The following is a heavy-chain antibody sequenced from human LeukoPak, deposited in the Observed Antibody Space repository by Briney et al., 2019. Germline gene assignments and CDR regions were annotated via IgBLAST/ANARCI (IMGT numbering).Heavy chain of an antibody. V-gene: IGHV4-39*02. D-gene: IGHD5-18*01. CDR3: ARYSYGGEDWFDP. J-gene: IGHJ5*02. Sequence: SETLSLTCTVSGDSVSSRHYSWGWIRQPPGKGLEWLGSIYYSGSAYYNPSLKSRVAIFVDTSKNHFSLKLTSVTAADTAVYYCARYSYGGEDWFDPWGQGTLVTVSS. CDR1: GDSVSSRHYS. CDR2: IYYSGSA.